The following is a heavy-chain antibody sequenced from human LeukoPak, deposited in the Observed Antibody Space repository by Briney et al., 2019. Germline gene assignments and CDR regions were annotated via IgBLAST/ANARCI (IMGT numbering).Heavy chain of an antibody. CDR3: ARDNGYYYDSSGYYRFDY. J-gene: IGHJ4*02. D-gene: IGHD3-22*01. CDR1: GYTFTGYY. V-gene: IGHV1-2*02. Sequence: GASVKVSCKASGYTFTGYYMHWVRQAPGQGLEWMGWINPNSGGTNYAQKFQGRVTMTRDTSISTAYMELSRQRSDDTAVYYCARDNGYYYDSSGYYRFDYWGRGTLVTVSS. CDR2: INPNSGGT.